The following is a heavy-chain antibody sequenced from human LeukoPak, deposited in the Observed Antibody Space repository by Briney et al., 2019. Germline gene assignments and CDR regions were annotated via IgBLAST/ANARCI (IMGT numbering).Heavy chain of an antibody. J-gene: IGHJ5*02. CDR2: IYYSGST. Sequence: TSETLSLTCTVSGGSISSYYWNWIRQSPGKGLEWIGYIYYSGSTNYNPSLKSRVTISVDTSKNQFSLKLSSVTAADTAVYYCARLRGRYWFDPWGQGTLVTVSS. V-gene: IGHV4-59*01. CDR1: GGSISSYY. D-gene: IGHD2-15*01. CDR3: ARLRGRYWFDP.